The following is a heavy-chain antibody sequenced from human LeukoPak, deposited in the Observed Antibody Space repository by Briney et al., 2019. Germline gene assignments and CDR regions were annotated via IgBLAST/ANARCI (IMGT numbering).Heavy chain of an antibody. V-gene: IGHV3-20*04. CDR1: GFKFDDYG. J-gene: IGHJ5*02. CDR2: INWNGAWT. D-gene: IGHD3-22*01. Sequence: GFLRLSCAASGFKFDDYGMSWVRQAPGKGLEWVCDINWNGAWTGYADSVKGRFTISRDNAKNSLYLQMNSLRAEDTASYYCAGYYYDSSRGFDLWGQGTLVTVSA. CDR3: AGYYYDSSRGFDL.